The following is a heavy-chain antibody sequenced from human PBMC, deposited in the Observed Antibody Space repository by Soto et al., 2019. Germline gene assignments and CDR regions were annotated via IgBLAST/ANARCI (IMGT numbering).Heavy chain of an antibody. V-gene: IGHV3-74*03. CDR3: ATAEVDY. J-gene: IGHJ4*02. CDR1: GFAFGDYW. Sequence: GGSLRLSCAASGFAFGDYWMHWVRQPPGKGPEWVSRMTGDGRTTQYADSVKGRFTASRDNAKSTLYLQMNSLRAEDTAVYYCATAEVDYWGPGTLVTVSS. CDR2: MTGDGRTT.